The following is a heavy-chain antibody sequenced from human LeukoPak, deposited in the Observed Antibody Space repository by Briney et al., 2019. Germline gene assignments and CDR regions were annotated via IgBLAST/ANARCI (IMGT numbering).Heavy chain of an antibody. CDR3: ARSYPLAGYMDV. CDR2: MIPNSGNT. J-gene: IGHJ6*03. V-gene: IGHV1-8*01. CDR1: GYTFTSYD. Sequence: ASVKVSCKASGYTFTSYDINWVRQDTGQGLEWMGWMIPNSGNTGYAQKFQGRVTMTRNTSISTAYMELSSLRSEDTAVYYCARSYPLAGYMDVWGKGTTVTVSS.